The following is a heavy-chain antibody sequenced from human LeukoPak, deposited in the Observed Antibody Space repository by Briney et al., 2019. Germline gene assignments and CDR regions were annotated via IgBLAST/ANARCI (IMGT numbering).Heavy chain of an antibody. V-gene: IGHV4-39*07. D-gene: IGHD3-10*01. CDR2: IYYSGST. Sequence: SETLSLTCTVSGGSISSSSYYWGWIRQPPGKGLEWIGSIYYSGSTYYNPSLKSRVTISVDTSKNQFSLKLTSVTAADTAVYYCASGSGSYSHWFDPWGQGILVTVSS. CDR3: ASGSGSYSHWFDP. J-gene: IGHJ5*02. CDR1: GGSISSSSYY.